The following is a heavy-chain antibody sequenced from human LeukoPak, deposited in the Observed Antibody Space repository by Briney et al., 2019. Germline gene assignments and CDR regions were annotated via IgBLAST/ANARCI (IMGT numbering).Heavy chain of an antibody. V-gene: IGHV1-18*01. CDR1: GYTFTIYG. Sequence: GASVTVSFKASGYTFTIYGISWVRQAPGQGLEWMGWISAYNGNTNYAQKLQGRVTMTTDTSTSTAYMELRSLRSDDTAVYYCARSDLAASDYYYYYGMDVWGQGTTVTVSS. CDR3: ARSDLAASDYYYYYGMDV. CDR2: ISAYNGNT. J-gene: IGHJ6*02. D-gene: IGHD2-15*01.